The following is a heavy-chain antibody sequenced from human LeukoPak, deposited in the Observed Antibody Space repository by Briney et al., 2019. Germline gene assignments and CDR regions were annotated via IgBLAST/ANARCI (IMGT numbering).Heavy chain of an antibody. CDR1: GGSFSGYY. Sequence: SETLSLTCTVYGGSFSGYYWSWIRQPPGKGLEWIGEINHSGTTNYNLSLKSRVTISVDTSKNQFSLKLSSVTAADTAVYYCARRLYYDILTGYYTPIDYWDQGSLVTVSS. J-gene: IGHJ4*02. CDR3: ARRLYYDILTGYYTPIDY. D-gene: IGHD3-9*01. CDR2: INHSGTT. V-gene: IGHV4-34*01.